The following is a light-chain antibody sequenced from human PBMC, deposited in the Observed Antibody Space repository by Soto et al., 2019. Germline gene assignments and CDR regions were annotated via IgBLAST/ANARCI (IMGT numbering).Light chain of an antibody. J-gene: IGLJ2*01. CDR3: QSYDSSNPHVV. V-gene: IGLV6-57*04. Sequence: NFVLTQRHSVSESPGKTVTISCTRSSGSIASNYVQWYQQRPGSAPTTVIYEDNQRPSGVPDRFSGSIDSSSNSASLTISGLKTEDEADYYCQSYDSSNPHVVFGGGTKLTVL. CDR1: SGSIASNY. CDR2: EDN.